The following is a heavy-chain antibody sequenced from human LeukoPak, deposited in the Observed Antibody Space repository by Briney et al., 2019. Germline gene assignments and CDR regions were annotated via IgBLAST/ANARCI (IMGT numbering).Heavy chain of an antibody. Sequence: GGSLRLSCAASGFTFSDYYLSSIRQAPGKGREWVSYISSSGGTIYYADSVKGRFTISRDNAKNSLYLQMNSLRAEDTAVYYCARDSAGGSSALYYFDYWGQGTLVTVSS. V-gene: IGHV3-11*01. CDR1: GFTFSDYY. J-gene: IGHJ4*02. D-gene: IGHD2-2*01. CDR3: ARDSAGGSSALYYFDY. CDR2: ISSSGGTI.